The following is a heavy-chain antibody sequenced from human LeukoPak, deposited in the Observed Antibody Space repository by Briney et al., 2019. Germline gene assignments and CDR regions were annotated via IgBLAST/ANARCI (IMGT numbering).Heavy chain of an antibody. V-gene: IGHV3-7*01. CDR3: ASYTHWVAGDV. J-gene: IGHJ6*02. CDR1: GFTFSDSW. D-gene: IGHD3-16*01. CDR2: MNQDGSAK. Sequence: GGSLRLSCAASGFTFSDSWMSWVRQAPGKGLEWVANMNQDGSAKGYVDSVKGRFTISRDNARNSLYLQMSSLRPEDTAVYYCASYTHWVAGDVWGQGTTVTVSS.